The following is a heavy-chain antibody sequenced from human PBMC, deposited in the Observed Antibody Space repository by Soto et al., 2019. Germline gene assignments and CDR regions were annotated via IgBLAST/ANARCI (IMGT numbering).Heavy chain of an antibody. CDR1: GGSIRNYY. CDR2: IYYSEST. V-gene: IGHV4-59*08. J-gene: IGHJ5*02. Sequence: SETLSLTCTVSGGSIRNYYWSWIRQPPGKGLEWIGYIYYSESTNYNPSLKSRVTISVDTSKNQFSMKLSSVTAADTAVYYCARHNSIAAAGNWPFDPWGQGTLVTVSS. D-gene: IGHD6-13*01. CDR3: ARHNSIAAAGNWPFDP.